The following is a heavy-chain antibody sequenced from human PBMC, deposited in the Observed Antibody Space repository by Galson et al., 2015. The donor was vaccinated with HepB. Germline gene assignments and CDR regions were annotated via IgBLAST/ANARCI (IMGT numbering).Heavy chain of an antibody. D-gene: IGHD3-3*01. CDR2: ISSSSSYT. J-gene: IGHJ6*02. Sequence: SLRLSCAASGFTFSDYYMSWIRQAPGKGLEWVSYISSSSSYTNYADSVKGRFTISRDNAKNSLYLQMNSLRAEDTAVYYCARDRGHPYYDFWSGHGGMDVWGQGTTVTVSS. V-gene: IGHV3-11*06. CDR1: GFTFSDYY. CDR3: ARDRGHPYYDFWSGHGGMDV.